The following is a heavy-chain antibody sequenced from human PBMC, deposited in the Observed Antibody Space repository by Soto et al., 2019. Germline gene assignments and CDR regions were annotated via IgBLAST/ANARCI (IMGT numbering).Heavy chain of an antibody. CDR3: ATAEVDY. J-gene: IGHJ4*02. Sequence: GGSLRLSCAASGFTFGDYWMHWVRQPPGKGPEWVSRMTGDGRTTQYADSVKGRFTASRDNAKSTLYLQMNSLRAEDTAVYYCATAEVDYWGPGTLVTAPQ. CDR1: GFTFGDYW. CDR2: MTGDGRTT. V-gene: IGHV3-74*03.